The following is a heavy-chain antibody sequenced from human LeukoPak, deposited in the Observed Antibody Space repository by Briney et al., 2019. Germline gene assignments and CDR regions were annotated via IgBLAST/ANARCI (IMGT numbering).Heavy chain of an antibody. CDR1: GYSISSGYY. Sequence: SETLSLTCTVSGYSISSGYYWGWIRQPPGKGLEWIGSIYHSGSTYYNPSLKSRVTISVDTSKNQFSLKLSSVTAADTAVYYCAREPRGVGATTWGQGTLVTVSS. D-gene: IGHD1-26*01. V-gene: IGHV4-38-2*02. CDR2: IYHSGST. CDR3: AREPRGVGATT. J-gene: IGHJ4*02.